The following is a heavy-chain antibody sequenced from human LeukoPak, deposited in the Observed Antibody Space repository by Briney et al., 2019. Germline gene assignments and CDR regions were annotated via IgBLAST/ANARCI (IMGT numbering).Heavy chain of an antibody. V-gene: IGHV3-43*01. Sequence: PGGSLRLSCAASGFTFEDYTMHWVRQGPGKTLEWVSLISWDGTTYYADSLKGRFTISRDNSKNSLYLQMDTLTTDDTAFYYCVKDLSYESSGSVIKNWGQGTLVTVSS. CDR1: GFTFEDYT. J-gene: IGHJ4*02. D-gene: IGHD3-22*01. CDR2: ISWDGTT. CDR3: VKDLSYESSGSVIKN.